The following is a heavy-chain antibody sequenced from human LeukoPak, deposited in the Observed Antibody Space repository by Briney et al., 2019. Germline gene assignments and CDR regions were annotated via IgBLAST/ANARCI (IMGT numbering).Heavy chain of an antibody. CDR3: ARDKYDFWSGWTWTFDY. J-gene: IGHJ4*02. Sequence: SQTLSLTCTVSGGSISSGDYYWSWIRQPPGKGLEWIGYIYYSGSTYYNPSLKSRVTIPVDTSKNQFSLKLSSVTAADTAVYYCARDKYDFWSGWTWTFDYWGQGTLVTVSS. V-gene: IGHV4-30-4*01. CDR1: GGSISSGDYY. CDR2: IYYSGST. D-gene: IGHD3-3*01.